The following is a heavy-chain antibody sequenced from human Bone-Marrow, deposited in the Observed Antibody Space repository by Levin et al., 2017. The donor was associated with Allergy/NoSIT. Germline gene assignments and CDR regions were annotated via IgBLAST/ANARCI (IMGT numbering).Heavy chain of an antibody. D-gene: IGHD7-27*01. CDR3: ARGRTGRSYDF. CDR1: GFPFSDYY. J-gene: IGHJ4*02. V-gene: IGHV3-11*01. CDR2: INSVGTTI. Sequence: LSLTCAASGFPFSDYYMSWIRQAPGKGLEWVSYINSVGTTIYYADSVKGRFTISRDNAKNSLYLQMNSLRAEDTAVYHCARGRTGRSYDFWGQGSLVTVSS.